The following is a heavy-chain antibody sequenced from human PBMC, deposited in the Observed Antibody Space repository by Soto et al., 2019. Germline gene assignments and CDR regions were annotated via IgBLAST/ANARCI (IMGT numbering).Heavy chain of an antibody. J-gene: IGHJ6*02. V-gene: IGHV4-34*01. CDR2: INHSGST. CDR3: AIGTQPEYGMDV. CDR1: GGSFSGYY. Sequence: SETLSLTCAVYGGSFSGYYWSWIRQPPGKGLEWIGEINHSGSTNYNPSLKSRVTISVDTSKNQFSLKLSSVTAADTAVYYCAIGTQPEYGMDVWGQGTTVTVSS. D-gene: IGHD2-2*01.